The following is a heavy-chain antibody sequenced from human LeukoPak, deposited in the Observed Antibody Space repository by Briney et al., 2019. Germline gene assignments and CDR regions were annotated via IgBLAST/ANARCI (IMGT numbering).Heavy chain of an antibody. CDR1: GGSISSHY. CDR2: IYYSGNT. CDR3: ARVTMVRGAQYYYYYYMDV. Sequence: SETLSLTCTVSGGSISSHYWSWIRQPPGKGLEWIGYIYYSGNTNYNPSLKSRVTISVDTSKNQFSLKLSSVTAADTAVYYCARVTMVRGAQYYYYYYMDVWGKGTTVTVSS. J-gene: IGHJ6*03. D-gene: IGHD3-10*01. V-gene: IGHV4-59*11.